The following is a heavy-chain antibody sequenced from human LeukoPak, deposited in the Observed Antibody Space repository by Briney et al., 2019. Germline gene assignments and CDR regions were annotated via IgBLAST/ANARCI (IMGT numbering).Heavy chain of an antibody. V-gene: IGHV3-33*01. Sequence: GGSLRLSCAASGFTFSSYGMHWVRQAPGKGLEWVAVIWYDGSNKFYADSVKGRFTISRDNSKNTLYLQMNSLRAEDTAVYYCARYNWNDANAFDTWGQGTMVTVSS. CDR1: GFTFSSYG. J-gene: IGHJ3*02. CDR3: ARYNWNDANAFDT. D-gene: IGHD1-20*01. CDR2: IWYDGSNK.